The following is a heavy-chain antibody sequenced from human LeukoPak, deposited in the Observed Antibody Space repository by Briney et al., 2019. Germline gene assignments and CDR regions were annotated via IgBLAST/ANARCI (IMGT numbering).Heavy chain of an antibody. CDR3: ARDTDSGSWYGYYYYYGMDV. V-gene: IGHV1-3*01. D-gene: IGHD6-13*01. CDR1: GYTFTSHA. CDR2: INAGNGNT. J-gene: IGHJ6*02. Sequence: ASVKVSCKASGYTFTSHAMHWVRQAPGQRLEWMGWINAGNGNTKYSQKFQGRVTITRDTSASTAYMELSSLRSEDTAVYYCARDTDSGSWYGYYYYYGMDVWGQGTTVTVSS.